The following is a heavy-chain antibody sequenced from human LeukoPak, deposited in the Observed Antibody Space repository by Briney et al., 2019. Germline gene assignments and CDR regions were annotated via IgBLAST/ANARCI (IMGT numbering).Heavy chain of an antibody. J-gene: IGHJ5*02. Sequence: ASVKVSCKASGYTFTSYDINWVRQATGQGLEWMGWMNPNSGNTGYAQKFQGRVTITRNTSISTAYMELSSLRSEDTAVYYCARVGVAAAGTPNWFDPWGQGTLVTVSS. V-gene: IGHV1-8*03. D-gene: IGHD6-13*01. CDR1: GYTFTSYD. CDR3: ARVGVAAAGTPNWFDP. CDR2: MNPNSGNT.